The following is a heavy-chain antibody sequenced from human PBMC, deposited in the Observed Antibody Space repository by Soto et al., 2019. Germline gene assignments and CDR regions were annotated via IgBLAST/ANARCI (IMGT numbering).Heavy chain of an antibody. D-gene: IGHD6-19*01. J-gene: IGHJ6*02. CDR3: ARDGDSYSSGWYTWGGMDV. Sequence: SETLSLTCAVSGGSISSSNWWSWVRQPPGKGLEWIGEIYHSGSTNYNPSLKSRVTISVDKSKNQFSLKLSSVTAADTAVYYCARDGDSYSSGWYTWGGMDVWGQGTTVTVSS. CDR2: IYHSGST. CDR1: GGSISSSNW. V-gene: IGHV4-4*02.